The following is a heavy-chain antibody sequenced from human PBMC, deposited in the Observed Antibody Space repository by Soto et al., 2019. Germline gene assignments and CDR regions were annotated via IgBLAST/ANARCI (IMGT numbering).Heavy chain of an antibody. CDR3: ARTTDSSSWYQRRQWLAY. Sequence: LSLTCTVSGGSVSSGSYYWSWIRQPPGKGLEWIGYIYYSGSTNYNPSLKSRVTISVDTSKNQFSLKLSSVTAADTAVYYCARTTDSSSWYQRRQWLAYWGQGTLVTVSS. V-gene: IGHV4-61*01. CDR2: IYYSGST. D-gene: IGHD6-13*01. J-gene: IGHJ4*02. CDR1: GGSVSSGSYY.